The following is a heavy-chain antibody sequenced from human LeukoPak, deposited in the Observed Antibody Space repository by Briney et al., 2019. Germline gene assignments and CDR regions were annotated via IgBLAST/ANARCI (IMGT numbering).Heavy chain of an antibody. CDR1: GGTFSSYA. V-gene: IGHV1-69*05. J-gene: IGHJ6*03. CDR3: ARDRGYGDCEVATWGYYYYMDV. D-gene: IGHD4-17*01. CDR2: IIPIFGTA. Sequence: SVKVSCKASGGTFSSYAISWMRQAPGQGLEWMGGIIPIFGTANYAQKFQGRVTITTDESTSTAYMELSSLRSEDTAVYYCARDRGYGDCEVATWGYYYYMDVWGKGTTVTVSS.